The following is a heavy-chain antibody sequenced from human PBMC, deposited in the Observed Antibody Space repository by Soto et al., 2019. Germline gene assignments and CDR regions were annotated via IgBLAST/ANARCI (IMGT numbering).Heavy chain of an antibody. CDR2: VNPNSGGT. J-gene: IGHJ5*02. D-gene: IGHD3-3*01. Sequence: ASVKVSFKASGYTFTGYYMHWVRQAPGQGLEWMGWVNPNSGGTNYAQKFQGRVTMTRDTSISTAYMELSRLRSDDTAVYYCARETERTTIFGVVNKKWLEPWGQGTLVTVSS. V-gene: IGHV1-2*02. CDR1: GYTFTGYY. CDR3: ARETERTTIFGVVNKKWLEP.